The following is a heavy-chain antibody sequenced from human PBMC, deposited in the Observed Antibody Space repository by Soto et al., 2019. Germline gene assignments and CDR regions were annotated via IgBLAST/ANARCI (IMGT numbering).Heavy chain of an antibody. Sequence: PSETLSLTCAVSGGSISSSNWWHWVRQPPGKGLEWIGEIHHSGTTNYNPSLKSRVAISVDKSKNQFSLKLNSVTAADTAVYYCARVRQYCSGTSCYLDPWGQGTRVIVSS. CDR3: ARVRQYCSGTSCYLDP. CDR1: GGSISSSNW. D-gene: IGHD2-2*01. J-gene: IGHJ5*02. CDR2: IHHSGTT. V-gene: IGHV4-4*02.